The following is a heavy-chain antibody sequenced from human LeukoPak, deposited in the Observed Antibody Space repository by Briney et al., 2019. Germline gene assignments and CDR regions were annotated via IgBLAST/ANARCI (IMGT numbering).Heavy chain of an antibody. J-gene: IGHJ4*02. CDR2: IYTGGST. CDR3: AKDSYSKGDF. V-gene: IGHV3-66*01. Sequence: GGSLRLSCAVSGFTVSSNSMTWVRQAPGKGLEWVSVIYTGGSTYYADSVEGRFTVSRDNSKNTLYLQMNSLRAEDTAVYYCAKDSYSKGDFWGQGVLVTVSS. CDR1: GFTVSSNS. D-gene: IGHD6-13*01.